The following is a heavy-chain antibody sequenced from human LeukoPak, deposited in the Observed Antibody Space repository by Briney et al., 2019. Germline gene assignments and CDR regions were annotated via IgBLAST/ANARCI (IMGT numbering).Heavy chain of an antibody. CDR3: TTVPEYSGSYRVLFDY. J-gene: IGHJ4*02. CDR1: GFTFSIYA. D-gene: IGHD1-26*01. Sequence: GGSLRLSCAASGFTFSIYAMSWVRQAPGKGLEWVGRIKSKTDGGTTDYAAPVKGRFTISRDDSKNTLYLQMNSLKTEDTAVYYCTTVPEYSGSYRVLFDYWGQGTLVTVSS. CDR2: IKSKTDGGTT. V-gene: IGHV3-15*01.